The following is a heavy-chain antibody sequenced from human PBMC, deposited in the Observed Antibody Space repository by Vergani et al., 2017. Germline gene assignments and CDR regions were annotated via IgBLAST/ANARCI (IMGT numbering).Heavy chain of an antibody. CDR2: ISYDGSNK. J-gene: IGHJ1*01. CDR1: GFTFSSYG. CDR3: AKGRIAAAGSSEYFQH. Sequence: QVQLVESGGGVVQPGRSLRLSCAASGFTFSSYGMHWVRQAPGKGLEWVAVISYDGSNKYYADSVKGRFTISRDNSKNTLYLQMNSLRAEDTAVYYCAKGRIAAAGSSEYFQHWGQGTLVTVSS. D-gene: IGHD6-13*01. V-gene: IGHV3-30*18.